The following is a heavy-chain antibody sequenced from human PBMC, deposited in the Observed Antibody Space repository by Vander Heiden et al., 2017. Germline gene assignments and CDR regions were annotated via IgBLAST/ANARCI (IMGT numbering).Heavy chain of an antibody. CDR2: SNTGGNT. V-gene: IGHV3-23*01. Sequence: EVQLLESGGGLVQPGGSLRLSCAASGFTFTNYPLTWFRQAPGKGLEWVSGSNTGGNTYYADSVKGRFTISRDNSKSTLYLQMNSLRAEDTALYYCAKDGGKVKEDWGQGTLVTVSS. CDR3: AKDGGKVKED. J-gene: IGHJ4*02. D-gene: IGHD3-22*01. CDR1: GFTFTNYP.